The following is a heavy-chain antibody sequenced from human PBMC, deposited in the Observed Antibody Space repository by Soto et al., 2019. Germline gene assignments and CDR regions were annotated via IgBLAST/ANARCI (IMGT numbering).Heavy chain of an antibody. D-gene: IGHD6-19*01. CDR3: ANSPLAVAGRRQYFQH. J-gene: IGHJ1*01. V-gene: IGHV3-23*01. Sequence: GGPLRLSFAASGFTFSSSAMSWVRQAPGKGLEWVSAISGSGGSTYYADSVKGRFTISRDNSKNTLYLQMNSLRAEDTAVYYCANSPLAVAGRRQYFQHWGQGTLVTVSS. CDR2: ISGSGGST. CDR1: GFTFSSSA.